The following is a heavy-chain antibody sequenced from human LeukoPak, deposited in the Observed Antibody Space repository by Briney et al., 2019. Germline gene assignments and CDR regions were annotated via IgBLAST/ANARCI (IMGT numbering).Heavy chain of an antibody. Sequence: GGSLRLSCAASGFTFSSYGMHWVRQAPGKGLEWVAVISYDGSSKYYADSVKGRFTISRDNSKNTLYLQMNSLRAEDTAVYYCARDFQGSSGYWGQGTLVTVSS. D-gene: IGHD6-19*01. CDR2: ISYDGSSK. J-gene: IGHJ4*02. V-gene: IGHV3-30*03. CDR1: GFTFSSYG. CDR3: ARDFQGSSGY.